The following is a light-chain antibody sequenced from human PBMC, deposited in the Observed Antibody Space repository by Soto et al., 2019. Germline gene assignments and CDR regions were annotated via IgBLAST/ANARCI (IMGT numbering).Light chain of an antibody. J-gene: IGKJ2*01. CDR3: QQSHSTPYT. V-gene: IGKV1-39*01. Sequence: DIQMTQSPSSLSASVGDRVTITCRASQSISSYLNWYQQKPGKAPKLLIYAASSLQSGVPSRFSGSGSGTDFTLTIRSLQPEDFATYYCQQSHSTPYTFGQGTKLEIK. CDR1: QSISSY. CDR2: AAS.